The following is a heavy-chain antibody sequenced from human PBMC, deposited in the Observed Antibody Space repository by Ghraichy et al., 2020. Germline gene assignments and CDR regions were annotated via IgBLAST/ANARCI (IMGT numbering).Heavy chain of an antibody. CDR3: AADRFLEWFGFGYYGMDV. CDR2: IVVGSGNT. V-gene: IGHV1-58*01. CDR1: GFTFTSSA. J-gene: IGHJ6*02. D-gene: IGHD3-3*01. Sequence: VKVSCKASGFTFTSSAVQWVRQARGQRLEWIGWIVVGSGNTNYAQKFQERVTITRDMSTSTAYMELSSLRSEDTAVYYCAADRFLEWFGFGYYGMDVWGQGTTVTVSS.